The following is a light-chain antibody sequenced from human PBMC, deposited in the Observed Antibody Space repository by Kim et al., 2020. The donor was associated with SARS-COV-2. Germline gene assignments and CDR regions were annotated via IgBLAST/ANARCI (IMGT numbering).Light chain of an antibody. CDR2: DTD. J-gene: IGKJ4*01. CDR3: QRRSRWPLT. CDR1: QSVRNY. Sequence: EIVLTQSPATLSLSPGERATLSCRASQSVRNYLAWYRQKPGQAPTLLIYDTDNRATGIPTRFSGSGSGTDFTLSISNLDPGDFAVYYCQRRSRWPLTFGGGTKVDIK. V-gene: IGKV3-11*01.